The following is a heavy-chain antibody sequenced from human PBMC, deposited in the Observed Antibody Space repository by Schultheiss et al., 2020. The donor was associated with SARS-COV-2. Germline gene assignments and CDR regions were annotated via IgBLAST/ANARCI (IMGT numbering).Heavy chain of an antibody. CDR3: ARVVVVGVNDY. CDR2: INEDGTTT. D-gene: IGHD3-22*01. CDR1: EFTFGNFW. Sequence: GESLKISCAASEFTFGNFWMHWVRQAPGKGLMWVSRINEDGTTTNYADSVKGRFTISRDNAKKTLYLQMNSLRGDDTALYHCARVVVVGVNDYWGQGTLVTVSS. V-gene: IGHV3-74*01. J-gene: IGHJ4*02.